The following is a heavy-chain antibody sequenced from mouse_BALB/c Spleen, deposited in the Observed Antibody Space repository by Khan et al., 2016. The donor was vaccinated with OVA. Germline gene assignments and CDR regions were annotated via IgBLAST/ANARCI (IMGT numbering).Heavy chain of an antibody. CDR1: GFTFSTYG. CDR2: VSTGGSYT. J-gene: IGHJ3*01. D-gene: IGHD1-1*01. CDR3: ARLAYYYDSEGFAY. V-gene: IGHV5-6*01. Sequence: EVELVESGGDLVKPGGSLKLSCAASGFTFSTYGMSWVRPTPDNRLEWVATVSTGGSYTYYPDSVKGRFTLSRDNAKNTLYLQMSSLKSEDTAMFYCARLAYYYDSEGFAYWGQGTLVTVSA.